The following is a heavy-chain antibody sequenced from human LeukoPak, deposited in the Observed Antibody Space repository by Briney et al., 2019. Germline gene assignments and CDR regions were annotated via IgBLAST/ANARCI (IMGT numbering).Heavy chain of an antibody. CDR2: IHTSGST. Sequence: PSETLSLTCTVSGGSISSGSYYWSWIRQPAGKGLEWIGRIHTSGSTNYNPSLKSRVTISVDTSKNQFSLKLSSVTAADTAVYYCARENQNYYDSSGYYSWGQGTLVTVSS. CDR3: ARENQNYYDSSGYYS. CDR1: GGSISSGSYY. J-gene: IGHJ4*02. D-gene: IGHD3-22*01. V-gene: IGHV4-61*02.